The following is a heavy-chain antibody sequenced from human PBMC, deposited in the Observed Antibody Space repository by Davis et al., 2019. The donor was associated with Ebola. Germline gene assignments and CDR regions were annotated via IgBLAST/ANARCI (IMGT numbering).Heavy chain of an antibody. V-gene: IGHV3-11*01. D-gene: IGHD6-6*01. J-gene: IGHJ4*02. CDR3: ARDRIPARPDFDY. Sequence: GESLKISCAASGFTFSDYYMSWIRQAPGKGLEWLSYITSSGSTIYYADSVKGRFTTSRDNAKNSLYLQMNSLRAEDTAVYYCARDRIPARPDFDYWGQGALVTVSS. CDR2: ITSSGSTI. CDR1: GFTFSDYY.